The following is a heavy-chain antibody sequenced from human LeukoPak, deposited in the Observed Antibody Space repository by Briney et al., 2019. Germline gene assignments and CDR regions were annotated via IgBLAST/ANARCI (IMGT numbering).Heavy chain of an antibody. CDR1: SGSITGYY. CDR3: ARVGSGGAWFDF. D-gene: IGHD6-19*01. V-gene: IGHV4-59*01. J-gene: IGHJ4*02. Sequence: PSETLSLTCTVSSGSITGYYWSWIRQPPGKGLEWLGYVYATGTTNYNPSLKTRATISIDTSKNQLSLTLTSVTAADTAVYYCARVGSGGAWFDFWGQGTLVSVSS. CDR2: VYATGTT.